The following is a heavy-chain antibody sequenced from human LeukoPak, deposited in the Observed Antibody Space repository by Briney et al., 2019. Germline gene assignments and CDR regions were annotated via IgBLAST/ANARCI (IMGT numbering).Heavy chain of an antibody. V-gene: IGHV3-30*02. CDR2: IRYDGSNN. CDR1: GFTFSSYG. CDR3: TRDLTGHYSIDY. D-gene: IGHD3-22*01. Sequence: PGGSLSLYCAAYGFTFSSYGMHWVRQAPGKGLEWLAFIRYDGSNNYYAESVKVRFTISRANSKTKLYLQGTSLRPDDTAEYYCTRDLTGHYSIDYWGQGTLVTVSS. J-gene: IGHJ4*02.